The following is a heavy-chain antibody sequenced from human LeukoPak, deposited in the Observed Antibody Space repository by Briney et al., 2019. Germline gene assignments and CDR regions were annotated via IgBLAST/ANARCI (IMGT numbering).Heavy chain of an antibody. D-gene: IGHD3-10*01. CDR1: GFTFSSYA. V-gene: IGHV3-30-3*01. J-gene: IGHJ4*02. CDR3: ARGHVRGVITATHPH. CDR2: ISYDGSNK. Sequence: GGSLRLSCAASGFTFSSYAMHWVRQAPGKGLEWVAVISYDGSNKYYADSVKGRFTISRDNSKNTLYLQMNSLRAEDTAVYYCARGHVRGVITATHPHWGQGTLVTVSS.